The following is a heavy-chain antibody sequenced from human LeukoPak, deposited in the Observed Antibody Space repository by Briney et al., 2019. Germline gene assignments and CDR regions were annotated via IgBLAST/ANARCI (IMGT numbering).Heavy chain of an antibody. J-gene: IGHJ6*02. CDR2: IISILGIA. V-gene: IGHV1-69*04. CDR3: ARFRAQQLVGYYYYGMDV. D-gene: IGHD6-13*01. CDR1: GGTFSSYA. Sequence: ASVKVSCKASGGTFSSYAISWVRQAPGQGLEWMGRIISILGIANYAQKFQGRVTITADKSTSTAYMELSSLRSEDTAVYYCARFRAQQLVGYYYYGMDVWGQGTTVTVSS.